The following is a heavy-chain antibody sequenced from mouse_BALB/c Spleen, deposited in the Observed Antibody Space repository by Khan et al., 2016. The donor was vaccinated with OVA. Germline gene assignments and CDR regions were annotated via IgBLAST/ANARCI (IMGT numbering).Heavy chain of an antibody. V-gene: IGHV1-20*01. D-gene: IGHD1-1*01. CDR3: TRIYRSDFDY. Sequence: EVELVESGPELVRPGASVKISCKASGYSFNGYFMNWVMQSHGKSLEWIGRINPHIGETFYNPRFKDKATLTVDESSSTAHMELRTLTSVDSAVDYCTRIYRSDFDYWGQGTTLTVSS. CDR2: INPHIGET. J-gene: IGHJ2*01. CDR1: GYSFNGYF.